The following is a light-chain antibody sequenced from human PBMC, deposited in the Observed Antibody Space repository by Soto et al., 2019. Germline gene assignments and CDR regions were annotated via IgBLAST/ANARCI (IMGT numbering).Light chain of an antibody. CDR3: QTWGTGINWV. CDR2: VNSDGSH. CDR1: PGHSTYA. Sequence: QPVLTQSPSASASLGASDSLTCTLSPGHSTYASAWHQQQPEKGPRYLMKVNSDGSHNKGDGIPDRLSGSSSGAERYLTISSLQSEDEADYHCQTWGTGINWVFGGGTKLTVL. J-gene: IGLJ3*02. V-gene: IGLV4-69*01.